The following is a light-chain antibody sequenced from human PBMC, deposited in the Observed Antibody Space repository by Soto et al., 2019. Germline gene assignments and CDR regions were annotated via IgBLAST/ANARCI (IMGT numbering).Light chain of an antibody. CDR2: EVS. Sequence: QSALTQPASVSGSPGQSITISCTGTSSDVGGYNYVSWYQQHPGKAPKLMIYEVSNRPSGASNRFSGSKSGNTASLTISGLQAEDEADYYCSSFTNTYSYVFGTGTKLTVL. CDR3: SSFTNTYSYV. CDR1: SSDVGGYNY. J-gene: IGLJ1*01. V-gene: IGLV2-14*01.